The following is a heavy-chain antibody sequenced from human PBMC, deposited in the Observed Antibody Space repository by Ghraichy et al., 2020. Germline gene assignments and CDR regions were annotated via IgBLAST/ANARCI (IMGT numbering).Heavy chain of an antibody. Sequence: RGSLRLSCAASGFTFTNYAMHWVRQAPGRGLEWVAVLAYDGSNKHYAASVEGRFTISRDNSKNTLYLQMNSLRPDDTALYYCARELTGDTPYYFDFWGQGALVTVSS. CDR1: GFTFTNYA. V-gene: IGHV3-30-3*01. J-gene: IGHJ4*02. CDR2: LAYDGSNK. CDR3: ARELTGDTPYYFDF. D-gene: IGHD3-9*01.